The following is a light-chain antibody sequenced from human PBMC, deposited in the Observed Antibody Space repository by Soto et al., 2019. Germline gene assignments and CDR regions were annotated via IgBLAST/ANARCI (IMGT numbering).Light chain of an antibody. CDR1: ESISRDY. CDR3: QQRSSWPLT. J-gene: IGKJ3*01. V-gene: IGKV3D-20*02. CDR2: GAS. Sequence: EIVLTQSPGTLSLSPGQRATLSCRASESISRDYLAWYQQRLGQAPRLLIYGASSGATGIPDRFSGSGSGTDFTLTISRLEPEDFAVYYCQQRSSWPLTFGPGTKVDFK.